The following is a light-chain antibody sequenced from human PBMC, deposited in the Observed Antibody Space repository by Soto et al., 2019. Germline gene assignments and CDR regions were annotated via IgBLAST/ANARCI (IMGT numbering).Light chain of an antibody. V-gene: IGKV3-11*01. CDR1: QSVGSN. CDR2: DAS. CDR3: QQYASSPLT. Sequence: EIVLTQSPDTLSLSPGERAVFSCRASQSVGSNLAWYQHKPGQAPRLLIYDASKRATGIPARFSGSGSGTDFTLTISSLEPEDFAVYFCQQYASSPLTFGGGTKVEIK. J-gene: IGKJ4*01.